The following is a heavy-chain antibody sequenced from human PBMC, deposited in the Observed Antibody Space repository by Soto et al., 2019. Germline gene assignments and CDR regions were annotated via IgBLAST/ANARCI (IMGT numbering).Heavy chain of an antibody. CDR1: GYTFTGYY. V-gene: IGHV1-2*02. CDR2: INPNSGGT. D-gene: IGHD3-3*01. J-gene: IGHJ5*02. Sequence: ASVKVSCKASGYTFTGYYVHWVRQAPGQGLEWMGWINPNSGGTNYAQKFQGRVTMTRDTSISTAYMELSRLRSDDTAVYYCARGGYLSTIFGVVHGPWGQGTLVTVSS. CDR3: ARGGYLSTIFGVVHGP.